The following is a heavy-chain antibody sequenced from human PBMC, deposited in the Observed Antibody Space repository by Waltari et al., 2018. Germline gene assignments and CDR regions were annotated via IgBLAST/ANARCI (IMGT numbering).Heavy chain of an antibody. Sequence: QVQLVESGGGVVQPGRSPRLSCAASGFTFSSYGMHWVRQAPGKGLEWVAVISYDGSNKYYADSVKGRFTISRDNSKNTLYLQMNSLRAEDTAVYYCAKDEFLEWLLLEWGQGTLVTVSS. CDR1: GFTFSSYG. CDR3: AKDEFLEWLLLE. CDR2: ISYDGSNK. V-gene: IGHV3-30*18. J-gene: IGHJ4*02. D-gene: IGHD3-3*01.